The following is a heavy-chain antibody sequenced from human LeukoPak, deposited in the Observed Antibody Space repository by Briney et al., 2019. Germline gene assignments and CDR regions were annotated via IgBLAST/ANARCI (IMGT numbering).Heavy chain of an antibody. CDR1: GGSIRSSSYY. Sequence: SETLSLTCTVSGGSIRSSSYYWGWIRQPPGKGLEWIGSVYSSGRTYYNPSLTSRVTVSADTSKNQFSLKLSSVTAADTAVYYCTREIGGTTVHYWSHGMLVTVSS. CDR2: VYSSGRT. CDR3: TREIGGTTVHY. J-gene: IGHJ4*01. D-gene: IGHD1-7*01. V-gene: IGHV4-39*07.